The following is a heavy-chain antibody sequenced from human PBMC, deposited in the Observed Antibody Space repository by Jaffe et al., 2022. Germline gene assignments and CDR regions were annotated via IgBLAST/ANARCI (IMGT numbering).Heavy chain of an antibody. J-gene: IGHJ5*02. CDR2: MNPNSGNT. V-gene: IGHV1-8*01. D-gene: IGHD3-3*01. Sequence: QVQLVQSGAEVKKPGASVKVSCKASGYTFTSYDINWVRQATGQGLEWMGWMNPNSGNTGYAQKFQGRVTMTRNTSISTAYMELSSLRSEDTAVYYCARGRAFWRARQNWFDPWGQGTLVTVSS. CDR3: ARGRAFWRARQNWFDP. CDR1: GYTFTSYD.